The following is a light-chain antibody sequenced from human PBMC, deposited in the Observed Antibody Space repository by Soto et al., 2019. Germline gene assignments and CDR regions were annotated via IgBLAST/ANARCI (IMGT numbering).Light chain of an antibody. J-gene: IGLJ3*02. V-gene: IGLV1-40*01. CDR1: SSNIGSNT. CDR2: GNS. Sequence: QSVLTQPPSASGTPGQRVTISCSGSSSNIGSNTVDWYQQIPGTAPRLLIYGNSNRPSGVPDRFSGSKSGTSASLAITGLQAEDEADYYCQSYDSSLSGSVFGGGTKVTVL. CDR3: QSYDSSLSGSV.